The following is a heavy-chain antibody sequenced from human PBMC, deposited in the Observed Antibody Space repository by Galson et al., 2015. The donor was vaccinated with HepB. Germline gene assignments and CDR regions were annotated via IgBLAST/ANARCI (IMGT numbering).Heavy chain of an antibody. D-gene: IGHD6-19*01. CDR1: GFTFRNFF. J-gene: IGHJ4*02. Sequence: SLRLSCAASGFTFRNFFMSWVRQAPGQGLEWVSVIGASGDGTYYADSVKGRFNISRDNSKNTVYLQMNSLRAEDTAVYYCAKPSSGWYVFDCWGQGTLVTVSS. CDR3: AKPSSGWYVFDC. V-gene: IGHV3-23*01. CDR2: IGASGDGT.